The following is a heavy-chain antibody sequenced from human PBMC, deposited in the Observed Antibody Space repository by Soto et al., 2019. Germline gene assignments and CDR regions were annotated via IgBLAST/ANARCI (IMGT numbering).Heavy chain of an antibody. CDR2: IYYSGIT. Sequence: QVQLQESGPGLVKPSETLSLTCTVSGGSISSYYWSWIRQHPGKGLEWIGYIYYSGITNYNPSLMSRVTISVAPPKTPSSLKLSSVTAADTAGYYCGRRLGYAFDIWGQGTMVTVST. V-gene: IGHV4-59*08. CDR3: GRRLGYAFDI. J-gene: IGHJ3*02. CDR1: GGSISSYY. D-gene: IGHD3-16*01.